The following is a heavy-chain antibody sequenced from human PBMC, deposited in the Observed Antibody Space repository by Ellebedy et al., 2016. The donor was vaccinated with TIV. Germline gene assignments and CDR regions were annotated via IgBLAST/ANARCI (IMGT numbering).Heavy chain of an antibody. Sequence: KVSCKGSGYNFATNWIGWARPMPGKGLEWVGIIYPGDSDTKYSPSFQGQVSISVDNSINTAYLQWISLKASDTAVYYCARSPVADGFDIWGQGTPVSVSS. CDR2: IYPGDSDT. J-gene: IGHJ6*02. D-gene: IGHD2-21*01. CDR1: GYNFATNW. V-gene: IGHV5-51*01. CDR3: ARSPVADGFDI.